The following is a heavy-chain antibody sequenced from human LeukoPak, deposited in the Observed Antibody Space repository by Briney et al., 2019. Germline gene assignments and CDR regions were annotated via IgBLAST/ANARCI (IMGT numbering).Heavy chain of an antibody. CDR3: ARFHHTSDDGYCTNGVCYRFDP. D-gene: IGHD2-8*01. CDR2: ISAYNGNT. J-gene: IGHJ5*02. Sequence: ASVKVSCKASGYTFTSYGISWVRQAPGQGLEWMGWISAYNGNTNYAQMLQGRVTMTTDTSTSTAYMELRSLRSDDTAVYYCARFHHTSDDGYCTNGVCYRFDPWGQGTLVTVSS. V-gene: IGHV1-18*01. CDR1: GYTFTSYG.